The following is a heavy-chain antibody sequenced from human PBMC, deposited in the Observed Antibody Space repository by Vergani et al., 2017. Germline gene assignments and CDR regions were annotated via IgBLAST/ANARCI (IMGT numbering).Heavy chain of an antibody. CDR2: IYYSGST. CDR1: GASIRSSNYY. J-gene: IGHJ5*02. D-gene: IGHD6-19*01. Sequence: QLQLQESGPGLVKPSATLSLTCSVSGASIRSSNYYLGWIRQPPGTGLEWIASIYYSGSTYYNPSLKSRDTISVDTSKNHFSLKLSSVTAADTAVYFCARHSTVEWLVKLGWIDPWGQGILVTVSS. CDR3: ARHSTVEWLVKLGWIDP. V-gene: IGHV4-39*01.